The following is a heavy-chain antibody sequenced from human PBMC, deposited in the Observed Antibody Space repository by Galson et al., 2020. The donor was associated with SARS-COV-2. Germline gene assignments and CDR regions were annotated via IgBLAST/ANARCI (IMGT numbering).Heavy chain of an antibody. CDR1: GDSINSNNW. D-gene: IGHD2-15*01. J-gene: IGHJ6*02. CDR2: IYHSGTT. V-gene: IGHV4-4*02. CDR3: ARVVVAVGDILYYYYGLDV. Sequence: ASETLSLTCSVSGDSINSNNWWSWVRQTPGNGLEWIGEIYHSGTTNSNPSLESRVTILVDKSKNQFSLKLSSLTAADTAVYYCARVVVAVGDILYYYYGLDVWGQGTTVTVSS.